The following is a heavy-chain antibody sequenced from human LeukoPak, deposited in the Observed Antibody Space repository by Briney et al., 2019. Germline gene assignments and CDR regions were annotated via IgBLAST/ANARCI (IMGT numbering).Heavy chain of an antibody. J-gene: IGHJ3*02. CDR1: GFSFSSYY. V-gene: IGHV3-13*05. D-gene: IGHD3-16*01. Sequence: GDSLTPSCALSGFSFSSYYMHWVRQATGKGLDWVSAIGTAGDPYDPCSVKGRFTISRENAKNSLYLHMNSLRAGDTAVYYCARGRRGWGHAFDIWGQGTMVTVSS. CDR3: ARGRRGWGHAFDI. CDR2: IGTAGDP.